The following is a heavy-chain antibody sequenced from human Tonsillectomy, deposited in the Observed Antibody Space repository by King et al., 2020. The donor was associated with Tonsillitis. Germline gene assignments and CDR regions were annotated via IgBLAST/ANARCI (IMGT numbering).Heavy chain of an antibody. CDR1: GFTFSRFN. Sequence: VQLVESGGSLVQPGGSLTLSCAASGFTFSRFNMNWVRQAPGEGLEWISFISATTSTIYYADSVKGRFTISRDNAKNSLFLQMNSLRAEDTAVYYCARDRVAIFGVENMPFDPWGQGTLVTVSS. CDR3: ARDRVAIFGVENMPFDP. V-gene: IGHV3-48*01. D-gene: IGHD3-3*01. J-gene: IGHJ5*01. CDR2: ISATTSTI.